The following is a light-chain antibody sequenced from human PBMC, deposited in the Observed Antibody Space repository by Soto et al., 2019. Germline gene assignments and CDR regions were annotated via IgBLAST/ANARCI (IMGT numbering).Light chain of an antibody. Sequence: QSALTQPASVSGSPGQSITISCTGTSSDVGGYNYVSWYQQHPGKAPKLMIYEVSNRPSGVSNRFSGSKSGNTASLTISGHQAEDEADYYCSSYTSSSTLGGVFGGGTKLTVL. CDR2: EVS. CDR3: SSYTSSSTLGGV. V-gene: IGLV2-14*01. J-gene: IGLJ2*01. CDR1: SSDVGGYNY.